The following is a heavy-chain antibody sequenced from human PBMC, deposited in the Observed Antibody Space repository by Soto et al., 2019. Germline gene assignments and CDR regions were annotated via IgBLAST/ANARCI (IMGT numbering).Heavy chain of an antibody. J-gene: IGHJ5*02. Sequence: QVQLVQSGAEVKKPGASVKVSCKASGYTFISYYTHWVRQAPGQGLEWMGMINPSGGTTNYAQKFQGRVTLNRDTSTSTVYMELSSLRSEDTAVYYCARSWWGTDRLMAYNWLGPWGQGTLVTVSS. D-gene: IGHD2-8*02. CDR1: GYTFISYY. V-gene: IGHV1-46*03. CDR3: ARSWWGTDRLMAYNWLGP. CDR2: INPSGGTT.